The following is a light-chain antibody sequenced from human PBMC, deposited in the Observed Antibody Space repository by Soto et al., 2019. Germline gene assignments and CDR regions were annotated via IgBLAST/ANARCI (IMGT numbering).Light chain of an antibody. CDR3: SSYGTLTTV. J-gene: IGLJ2*01. CDR2: EGN. Sequence: QSALTHFASVSGSPGQSITISCTETSSALGTYNLVSWYQQHPGKAPQLILYEGNKRPSGVSSRFSGSKSGNTASLTNSGLQADDEAVYYCSSYGTLTTVFGGGTKLTVL. V-gene: IGLV2-23*01. CDR1: SSALGTYNL.